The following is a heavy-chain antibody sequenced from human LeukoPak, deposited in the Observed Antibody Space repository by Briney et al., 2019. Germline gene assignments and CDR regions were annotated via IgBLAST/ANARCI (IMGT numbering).Heavy chain of an antibody. J-gene: IGHJ5*02. CDR1: GFTFSSYG. CDR2: IWYDGSNK. CDR3: ARVGYCSSTSCYQGWFDP. V-gene: IGHV3-33*01. Sequence: GRSLRLSCAASGFTFSSYGMHWVRQAPGKGLEWVAVIWYDGSNKYYADSVKGRFTISRDNSKNTLYLQMNSLRAEDTAVYYCARVGYCSSTSCYQGWFDPWGQGTLVTVPS. D-gene: IGHD2-2*01.